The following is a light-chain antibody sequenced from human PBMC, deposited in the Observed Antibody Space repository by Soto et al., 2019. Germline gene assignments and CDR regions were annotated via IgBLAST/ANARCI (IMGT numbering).Light chain of an antibody. CDR3: QQRSNPFT. CDR2: DAF. J-gene: IGKJ3*01. Sequence: IVLTQSPATLSLSPGERATLSCRASQSVGSYLAWYQQKPGQAPRLLIYDAFNTAAGVPARFSGSGSGTDFILTISSLEPEDFAVYYCQQRSNPFTFGPGTKVDIK. CDR1: QSVGSY. V-gene: IGKV3-11*01.